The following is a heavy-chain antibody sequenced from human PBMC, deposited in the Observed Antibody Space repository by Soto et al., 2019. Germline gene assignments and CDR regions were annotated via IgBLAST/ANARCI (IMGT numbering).Heavy chain of an antibody. CDR2: INAGNGNT. CDR3: ARGLGGARTYFDH. J-gene: IGHJ4*02. D-gene: IGHD3-10*01. CDR1: GYTFTIYC. Sequence: GASVKVSCKASGYTFTIYCMHWVRQAPGQGLEWMGWINAGNGNTKYSQKFQARVTITRDKSASTAYMELSSLRSEDTAVYYGARGLGGARTYFDHWGQGTLVTVAS. V-gene: IGHV1-3*01.